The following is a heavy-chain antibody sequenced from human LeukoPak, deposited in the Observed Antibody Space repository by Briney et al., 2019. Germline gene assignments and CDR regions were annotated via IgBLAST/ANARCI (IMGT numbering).Heavy chain of an antibody. CDR2: IIPIFGTA. V-gene: IGHV1-69*13. CDR1: GGTFSSYA. D-gene: IGHD6-19*01. CDR3: ARTQSEVAVAGAMNYFDY. J-gene: IGHJ4*02. Sequence: GASVEVSCKASGGTFSSYAISWVRRAPGQGLEWMGGIIPIFGTANYAQKFQGRVTITADESTSTAYMELSSLRSEDTAVYYCARTQSEVAVAGAMNYFDYWGQGTLVTVSS.